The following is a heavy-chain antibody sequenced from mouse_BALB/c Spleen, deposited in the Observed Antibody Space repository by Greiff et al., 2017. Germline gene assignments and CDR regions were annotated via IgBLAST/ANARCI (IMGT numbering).Heavy chain of an antibody. J-gene: IGHJ1*01. CDR3: AITTVVWYFDV. CDR2: IDPENGNT. Sequence: EVQLQQSGAELVRPGALVKLSCKASGFNIKDYYMHWVKQRPEQGLEWIGWIDPENGNTIYDPKFQGKASITADTSSNTAYLQLSSLTSEDTAVYYCAITTVVWYFDVWGAGTTVTVSS. CDR1: GFNIKDYY. V-gene: IGHV14-1*02. D-gene: IGHD1-1*01.